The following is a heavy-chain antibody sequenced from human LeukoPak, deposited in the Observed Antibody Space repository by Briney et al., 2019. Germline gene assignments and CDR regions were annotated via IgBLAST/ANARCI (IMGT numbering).Heavy chain of an antibody. Sequence: GGSLRLSCAASGFTFSSYWMYWVRQAPGKGPVWVARINTDGSSLNYADSVKGRFTISRDNAKNTLYLQMNSLGAEDTAVYYCARGYCSSTSCYYLDYWGQGTLVTVSS. CDR2: INTDGSSL. CDR1: GFTFSSYW. V-gene: IGHV3-74*01. CDR3: ARGYCSSTSCYYLDY. J-gene: IGHJ4*02. D-gene: IGHD2-2*01.